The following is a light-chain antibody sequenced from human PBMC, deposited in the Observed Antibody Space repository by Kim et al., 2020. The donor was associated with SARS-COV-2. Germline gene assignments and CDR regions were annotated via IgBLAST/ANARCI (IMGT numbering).Light chain of an antibody. CDR1: SSGVGVSDF. J-gene: IGLJ2*01. CDR3: CSYSASSVI. CDR2: DVS. Sequence: QSALTQPRSVSGSPGQSVVISCTGVSSGVGVSDFVSWYQHHPGKAPKLMIYDVSKRSSGVPGRFSGSKSGNTASLIISGLQAEDEADYYCCSYSASSVIFGGGTQLTVL. V-gene: IGLV2-11*01.